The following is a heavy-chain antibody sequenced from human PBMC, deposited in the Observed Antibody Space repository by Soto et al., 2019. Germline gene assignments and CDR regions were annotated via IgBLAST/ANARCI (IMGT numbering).Heavy chain of an antibody. Sequence: TQSLTGTLAGGSISSGGNYWSWIRQHPGKGLEWIGYIYYSGSTYYNPSLKSRVTISVDTSKNQFSLKLSSVTAADTAVYYCAREGSCSGGSCYPYHYYFDYWGQGTLVTVSS. CDR2: IYYSGST. CDR1: GGSISSGGNY. V-gene: IGHV4-31*03. CDR3: AREGSCSGGSCYPYHYYFDY. D-gene: IGHD2-15*01. J-gene: IGHJ4*02.